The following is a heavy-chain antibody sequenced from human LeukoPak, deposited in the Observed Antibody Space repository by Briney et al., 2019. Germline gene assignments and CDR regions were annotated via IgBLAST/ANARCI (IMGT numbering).Heavy chain of an antibody. J-gene: IGHJ4*02. CDR3: ARAGTANYLFDH. D-gene: IGHD4/OR15-4a*01. CDR1: GGSISSSSYH. CDR2: TYYSGST. V-gene: IGHV4-39*01. Sequence: SETLSLTCTVSGGSISSSSYHWGWIRQPPGKGLEWIGSTYYSGSTYYNPSLKSRVTISVDTSKNQFSLKLSSVTAADTAMYYCARAGTANYLFDHWGQGTPVTVSS.